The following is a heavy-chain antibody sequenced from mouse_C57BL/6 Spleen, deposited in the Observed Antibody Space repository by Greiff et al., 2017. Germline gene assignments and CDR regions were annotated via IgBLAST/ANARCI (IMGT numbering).Heavy chain of an antibody. J-gene: IGHJ4*01. CDR2: IDPETGGT. CDR3: PRAMDY. CDR1: GYTFTDYE. Sequence: VQLQQSGAELVRPGASVKLSCKASGYTFTDYEMHWVKQTPVHGLEWIGAIDPETGGTAYNQKFKGKAILTADKSSSTAYMELRSLTSEDSAVYYCPRAMDYWGQGTSVTVSS. V-gene: IGHV1-15*01.